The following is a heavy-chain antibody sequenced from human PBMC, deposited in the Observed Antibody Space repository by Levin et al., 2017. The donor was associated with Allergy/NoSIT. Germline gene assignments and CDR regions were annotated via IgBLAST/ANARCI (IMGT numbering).Heavy chain of an antibody. J-gene: IGHJ6*03. CDR2: INHSGST. V-gene: IGHV4-34*01. CDR3: ARTNRPNYDYIWGSYRHYYYYYMDV. Sequence: SETLSLTCAVYGGSFSGYYWSWIRQPPGKGLEWIGEINHSGSTNYNPSLKSRVTISVDTSKNQFSLKLSSVTAADTAVYYCARTNRPNYDYIWGSYRHYYYYYMDVWGKGTTVTVSS. D-gene: IGHD3-16*02. CDR1: GGSFSGYY.